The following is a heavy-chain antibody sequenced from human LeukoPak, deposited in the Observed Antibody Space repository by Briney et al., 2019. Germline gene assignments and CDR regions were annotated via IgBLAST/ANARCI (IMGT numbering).Heavy chain of an antibody. J-gene: IGHJ4*02. D-gene: IGHD3-10*01. CDR1: RGTFSSYA. CDR3: ARERFDGVGSGPAYQLLWFGGKFDY. CDR2: IIPIFGTA. V-gene: IGHV1-69*13. Sequence: ASVRVSCTASRGTFSSYAISWVRQAPGQGLEWMGGIIPIFGTANYAHKFQGRVTITADESTSTAYMELSSLRSEDTVVYYCARERFDGVGSGPAYQLLWFGGKFDYWGQGTLVTVSS.